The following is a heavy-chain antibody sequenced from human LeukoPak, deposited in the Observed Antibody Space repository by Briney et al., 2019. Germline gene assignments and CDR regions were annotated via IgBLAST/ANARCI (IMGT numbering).Heavy chain of an antibody. Sequence: GGSLRLSCAASGFTFSSYSMNWVRQAPGKGLEWVSSISSSSSYIYYADSVKGRFTISRDNAKNSLYLQINSLRAEDTAVYYCARDSSGYDSAGFDYWGQGTLVTVSS. J-gene: IGHJ4*02. V-gene: IGHV3-21*01. CDR2: ISSSSSYI. CDR1: GFTFSSYS. CDR3: ARDSSGYDSAGFDY. D-gene: IGHD3-22*01.